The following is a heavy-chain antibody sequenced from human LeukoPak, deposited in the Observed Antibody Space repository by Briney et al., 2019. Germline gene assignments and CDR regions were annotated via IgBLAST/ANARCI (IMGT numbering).Heavy chain of an antibody. Sequence: SETLSLTCTVSGGSISSGGYYWSWIRQHPGKGLEWIGYIYCSGSTYYNPSLKSRVTISVDTSKNQFSLKLSSVTAADTAVYYCAGKTHYYYYYGMDVWGQGTTVTVSS. J-gene: IGHJ6*02. CDR2: IYCSGST. V-gene: IGHV4-31*03. CDR1: GGSISSGGYY. CDR3: AGKTHYYYYYGMDV.